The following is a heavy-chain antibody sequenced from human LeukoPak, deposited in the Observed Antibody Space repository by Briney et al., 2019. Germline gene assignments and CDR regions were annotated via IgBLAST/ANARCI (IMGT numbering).Heavy chain of an antibody. CDR3: ARDLAATVGGAFDI. CDR2: IYSGGST. D-gene: IGHD4-23*01. V-gene: IGHV3-53*01. J-gene: IGHJ3*02. CDR1: GFTVSSNY. Sequence: GGSLRLSCAASGFTVSSNYMSWVRQAPGKGLEWVSVIYSGGSTYYADSVKGRFTTSRDNSRNTLYLQMNSLRAEDTAVYYCARDLAATVGGAFDIWGQGTMVTVSS.